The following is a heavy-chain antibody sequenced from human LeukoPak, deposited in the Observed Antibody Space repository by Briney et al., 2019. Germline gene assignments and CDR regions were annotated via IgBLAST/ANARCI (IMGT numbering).Heavy chain of an antibody. D-gene: IGHD4-17*01. CDR1: GYTFTGYY. CDR2: INPNSGGT. Sequence: ASVKVSCKASGYTFTGYYMHWVRQAPGQGLEWTGWINPNSGGTNYAQKFQGRVTMTRDTSISTAYIELSRLRSDDTAVYYCASDPRYYGDPNYFDYWGQGTLVTVSS. CDR3: ASDPRYYGDPNYFDY. J-gene: IGHJ4*02. V-gene: IGHV1-2*02.